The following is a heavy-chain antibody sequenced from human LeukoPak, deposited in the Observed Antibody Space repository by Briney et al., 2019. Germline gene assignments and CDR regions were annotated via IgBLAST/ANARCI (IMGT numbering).Heavy chain of an antibody. CDR3: AGMRWLQTCFDY. J-gene: IGHJ4*02. Sequence: SETLSLTCAGSGYSISSGYYWGWIRQPPGQGLEWIGSIYHSGRSYYNPSLKSRVTISIDTTKNQFSLKLSSVTAADTAVYYCAGMRWLQTCFDYWVQGTLVTVSS. CDR2: IYHSGRS. D-gene: IGHD5-24*01. V-gene: IGHV4-38-2*01. CDR1: GYSISSGYY.